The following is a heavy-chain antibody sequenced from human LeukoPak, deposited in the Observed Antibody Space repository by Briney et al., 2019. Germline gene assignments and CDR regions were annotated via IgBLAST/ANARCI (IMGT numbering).Heavy chain of an antibody. J-gene: IGHJ4*02. CDR1: GVSISSYY. D-gene: IGHD3-16*02. V-gene: IGHV4-59*01. Sequence: ASETLSLTCTVSGVSISSYYWSWIRQPPGKGLEWIGYIYYSGSTNYNPSLKSRVTISVDTSKNQFSLKLSSVTAADTAVYNCARESWRWDYVWGSYRFFDYWGQGTLVTVSS. CDR2: IYYSGST. CDR3: ARESWRWDYVWGSYRFFDY.